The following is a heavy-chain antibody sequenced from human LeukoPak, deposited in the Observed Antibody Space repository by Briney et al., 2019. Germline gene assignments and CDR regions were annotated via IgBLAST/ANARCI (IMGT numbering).Heavy chain of an antibody. CDR2: ITTSSSYI. Sequence: GGSLRLSCAASGFTFSTYTMNWVRQAPGKGLEWVSSITTSSSYIYYADSVKGRFTISRDNAKNSLYLQMNSLRAEDTAVYYCWVPATAGEGDYWGQGTLVTVSS. J-gene: IGHJ4*02. CDR1: GFTFSTYT. D-gene: IGHD2-2*01. V-gene: IGHV3-21*01. CDR3: WVPATAGEGDY.